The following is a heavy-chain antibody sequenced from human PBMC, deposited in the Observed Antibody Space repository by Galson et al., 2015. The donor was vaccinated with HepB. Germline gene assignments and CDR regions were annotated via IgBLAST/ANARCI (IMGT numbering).Heavy chain of an antibody. Sequence: SLRLSCAGSGFTFSSYAMHWVRQAPGKGLEWVAIISYDGSNEYHADSVQGRFTISRDNSKNTLYLQMNSLRTEDTAVYYCARDGGQQMYYYGMDVWGQGTTVTVSS. CDR3: ARDGGQQMYYYGMDV. CDR1: GFTFSSYA. CDR2: ISYDGSNE. D-gene: IGHD6-13*01. J-gene: IGHJ6*02. V-gene: IGHV3-30*04.